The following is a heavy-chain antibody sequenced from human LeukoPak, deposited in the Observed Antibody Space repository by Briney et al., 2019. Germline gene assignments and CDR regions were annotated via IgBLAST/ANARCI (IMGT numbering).Heavy chain of an antibody. CDR1: GFTFSSYT. CDR2: ISFDGSNT. D-gene: IGHD3-3*01. Sequence: GSLRLSCAASGFTFSSYTMHWVRQAPGKGLEWVAVISFDGSNTYYADSVKGRFTISRDNSKNTLYLQMNSLRAEDTAVYYCARGPVEALRFHDYTFDYWGQGTLVTVSS. V-gene: IGHV3-30-3*01. CDR3: ARGPVEALRFHDYTFDY. J-gene: IGHJ4*02.